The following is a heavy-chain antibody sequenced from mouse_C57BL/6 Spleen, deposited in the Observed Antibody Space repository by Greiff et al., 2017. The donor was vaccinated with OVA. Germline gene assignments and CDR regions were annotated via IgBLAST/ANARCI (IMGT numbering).Heavy chain of an antibody. J-gene: IGHJ2*01. CDR1: GYSITSGYY. V-gene: IGHV3-6*01. CDR2: ISYDGSN. Sequence: DVKLQESGPGLVKPSQSLSLTCSVTGYSITSGYYWNWIRQFPGNKLEWMGYISYDGSNNYNPSLKNRISITRDTSKNQFFLKLNSVTTEDTATYYCARDLALYFDYWGQGTTLTVSS. CDR3: ARDLALYFDY.